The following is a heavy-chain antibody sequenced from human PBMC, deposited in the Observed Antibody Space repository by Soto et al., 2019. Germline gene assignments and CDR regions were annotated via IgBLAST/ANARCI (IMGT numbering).Heavy chain of an antibody. CDR1: GYSFTSYW. V-gene: IGHV5-51*01. J-gene: IGHJ6*03. D-gene: IGHD4-17*01. CDR3: ASSLYGDYDYYYMDV. CDR2: IYPGDSDT. Sequence: GESLKISCKGSGYSFTSYWIGWVRQMPGKGLEWMGIIYPGDSDTRYSPSFQGQVTISADKSISTAYLQWSSLKASDTAMYYCASSLYGDYDYYYMDVWGKGTTVTVSS.